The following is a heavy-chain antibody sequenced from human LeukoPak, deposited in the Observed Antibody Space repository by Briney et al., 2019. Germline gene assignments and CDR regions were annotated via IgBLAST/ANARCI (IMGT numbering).Heavy chain of an antibody. V-gene: IGHV1-3*04. J-gene: IGHJ5*02. CDR1: GYRFTTFP. D-gene: IGHD2-8*02. CDR2: INTDNGDT. CDR3: AREGGVP. Sequence: ASVKVSCKASGYRFTTFPIEWVRQAPGRSLEWMGWINTDNGDTKYSQKFQDRVTITRDTSATTSYMEVSRLIYEDTAVYYCAREGGVPWGQGTLVTVSS.